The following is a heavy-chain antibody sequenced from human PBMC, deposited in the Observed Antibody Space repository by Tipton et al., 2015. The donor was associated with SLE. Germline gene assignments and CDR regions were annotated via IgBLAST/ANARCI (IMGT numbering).Heavy chain of an antibody. CDR1: GDSMSRGGYY. V-gene: IGHV4-61*09. CDR2: IYTTGST. Sequence: TLSLTCSVSGDSMSRGGYYWSWLRQPAGKGLEWVGHIYTTGSTHYNPSLESRVTISVDTSKNQFSLKLNSVTAADTAVYYCARVGGRSSTYAMDVWGQGTTVTVSS. J-gene: IGHJ6*02. CDR3: ARVGGRSSTYAMDV. D-gene: IGHD6-6*01.